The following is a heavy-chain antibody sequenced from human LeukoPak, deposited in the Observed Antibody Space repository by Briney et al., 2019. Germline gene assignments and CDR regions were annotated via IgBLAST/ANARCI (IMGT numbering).Heavy chain of an antibody. V-gene: IGHV3-7*01. CDR3: ARERQRVGDY. Sequence: GGSLRLSCAASGFPFSTYWMNWVRQAPGKGLEWVANIKEDGSEIYYVDSVRGRFTISRDDAKNSVYLRMNSLRAEDTAVYYCARERQRVGDYWGQGTLVTVSS. CDR2: IKEDGSEI. J-gene: IGHJ4*02. D-gene: IGHD3-10*01. CDR1: GFPFSTYW.